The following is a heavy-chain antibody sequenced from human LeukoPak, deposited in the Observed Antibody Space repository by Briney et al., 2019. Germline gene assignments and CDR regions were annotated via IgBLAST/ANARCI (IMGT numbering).Heavy chain of an antibody. CDR1: GGSISSYY. CDR2: IYISGST. CDR3: ARDKGVAVDY. V-gene: IGHV4-4*07. D-gene: IGHD2-8*01. J-gene: IGHJ4*02. Sequence: SETLSLTCTVSGGSISSYYXSXIXQSAGXGLEWIGRIYISGSTNYNPSLKSRVTMSLDTSKNQFSLKLSSVTAADTAVYYCARDKGVAVDYWGQGTLVAVS.